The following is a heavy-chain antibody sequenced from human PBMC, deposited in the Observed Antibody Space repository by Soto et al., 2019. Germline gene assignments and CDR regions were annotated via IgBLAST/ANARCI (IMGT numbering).Heavy chain of an antibody. Sequence: GGSLRLSCAASGLTFSSYAMSWVRQAPGKGLEWVSAISGSGGSTYYADSVKGRFTISRDNSKNTLYLQMNSLRAEDTAVYYCAKGSGYLYLDYYYGMDVWGQGTTVTVSS. CDR2: ISGSGGST. V-gene: IGHV3-23*01. CDR3: AKGSGYLYLDYYYGMDV. D-gene: IGHD3-22*01. J-gene: IGHJ6*02. CDR1: GLTFSSYA.